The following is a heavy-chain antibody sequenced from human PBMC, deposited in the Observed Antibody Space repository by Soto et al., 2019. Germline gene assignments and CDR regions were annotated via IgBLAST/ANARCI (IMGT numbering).Heavy chain of an antibody. CDR3: ARARTTVTTIDY. D-gene: IGHD4-17*01. Sequence: PSETLSPTFTVPGASISSYYWSWIGKPPGRGREWIGSIYYSGNTYYKPSLKSRVSISIDTSRNKFSLKLSSVTAADTAVYYCARARTTVTTIDYWGQGTLVTVSS. CDR2: IYYSGNT. V-gene: IGHV4-59*05. CDR1: GASISSYY. J-gene: IGHJ4*02.